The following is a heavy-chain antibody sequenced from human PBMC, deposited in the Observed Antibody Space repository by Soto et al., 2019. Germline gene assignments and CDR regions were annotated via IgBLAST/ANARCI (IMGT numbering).Heavy chain of an antibody. CDR3: ARDLWGVGVPGP. Sequence: EVQLVESGGGLVQPGGSLRLSCAASGFTFSSYSMNWVRQAPGKGLEWVSYISTSSSTIYYADSVKGRFTISRDNAKNSLYLQMNSLRAEDTAVYYCARDLWGVGVPGPWGQGTHVTVSS. V-gene: IGHV3-48*01. CDR1: GFTFSSYS. CDR2: ISTSSSTI. D-gene: IGHD3-16*01. J-gene: IGHJ5*02.